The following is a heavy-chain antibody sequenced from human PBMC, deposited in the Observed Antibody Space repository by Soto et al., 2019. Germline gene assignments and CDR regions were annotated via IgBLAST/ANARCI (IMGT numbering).Heavy chain of an antibody. V-gene: IGHV4-39*01. D-gene: IGHD5-12*01. CDR1: GGSISSSSYY. Sequence: SETLSLTCTVSGGSISSSSYYWGWIRQPPGKGLEWIGSIYYGGSTYYNPSLKSRVTISVDTSKNQFSLKLSSVTAADTAVYYCARRRQYSGYDWGEYYYMDVWGKGTTVTVSS. CDR3: ARRRQYSGYDWGEYYYMDV. CDR2: IYYGGST. J-gene: IGHJ6*03.